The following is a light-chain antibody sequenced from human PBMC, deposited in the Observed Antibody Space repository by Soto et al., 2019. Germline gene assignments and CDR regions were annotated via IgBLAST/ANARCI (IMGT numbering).Light chain of an antibody. CDR1: QSVSSY. V-gene: IGKV3-15*01. CDR2: AAS. J-gene: IGKJ4*01. CDR3: QQYNNWPLT. Sequence: EVVMTQSPATLSVSLGDRATLSCRASQSVSSYLTWYQQKPGQAPRLLVYAASTRATGVPARFSGSGSGTEFTLTISSLQSEDVAVYSCQQYNNWPLTFGGWTKVEIK.